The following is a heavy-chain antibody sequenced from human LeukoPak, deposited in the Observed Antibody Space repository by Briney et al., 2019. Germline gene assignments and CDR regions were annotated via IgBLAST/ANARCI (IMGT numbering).Heavy chain of an antibody. D-gene: IGHD3-22*01. CDR2: IYHSGST. CDR1: GGSMSSGGYY. J-gene: IGHJ4*02. Sequence: SETLSLTCTVSGGSMSSGGYYWNWIRQPPGKGLEWIGHIYHSGSTYYNPSLKSRVTISVDTSKNQFSLKLSSVTAADTAVYYCAREEDYYDSSGYPRPLGYWGQGTLVTVSS. V-gene: IGHV4-30-2*01. CDR3: AREEDYYDSSGYPRPLGY.